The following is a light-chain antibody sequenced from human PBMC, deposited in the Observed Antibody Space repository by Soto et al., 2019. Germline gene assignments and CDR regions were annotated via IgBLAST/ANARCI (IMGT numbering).Light chain of an antibody. Sequence: DIVMTQSPATLSVAPGERVTFSCRASQGVSRKLAWYQHKPGQAPRLLISGASTGATGIPDRFSGSGSGTDFTLTITRLEPEDFAAYYCQQYGSSGTFGQGTKVDIK. CDR2: GAS. J-gene: IGKJ1*01. CDR1: QGVSRK. V-gene: IGKV3-20*01. CDR3: QQYGSSGT.